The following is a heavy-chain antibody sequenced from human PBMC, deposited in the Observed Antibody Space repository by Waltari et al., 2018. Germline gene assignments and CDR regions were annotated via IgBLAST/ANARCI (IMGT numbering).Heavy chain of an antibody. D-gene: IGHD2-2*01. Sequence: EVQLVQSGAEVKRPGESLKISCKTSGYSFTSYWISWVRQMPGNGLEWMGAIDPSDSDTRYSPSFQGQVTISADKSISTAYLQWSSLKASDTATYYCASSVYRFDVWGPGVLVTVSS. V-gene: IGHV5-51*01. CDR2: IDPSDSDT. CDR1: GYSFTSYW. J-gene: IGHJ5*02. CDR3: ASSVYRFDV.